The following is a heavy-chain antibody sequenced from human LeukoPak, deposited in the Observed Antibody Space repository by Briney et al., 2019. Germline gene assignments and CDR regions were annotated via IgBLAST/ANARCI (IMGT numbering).Heavy chain of an antibody. CDR2: ISSSSSYI. D-gene: IGHD1-26*01. CDR3: AKNSGSSPVSDY. Sequence: GGSLRLSCAASGFTFSSYSMNWVRQAPGKGLEWVSSISSSSSYIYYADSVKGRFTISRDNAKNSLYLQMNSLRAEDTAVYYCAKNSGSSPVSDYWGQGTLVTVSS. V-gene: IGHV3-21*01. J-gene: IGHJ4*02. CDR1: GFTFSSYS.